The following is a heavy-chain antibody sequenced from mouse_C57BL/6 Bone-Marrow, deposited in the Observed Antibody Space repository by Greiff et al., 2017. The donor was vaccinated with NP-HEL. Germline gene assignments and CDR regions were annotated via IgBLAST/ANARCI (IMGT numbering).Heavy chain of an antibody. V-gene: IGHV5-4*01. CDR1: GFTFSSYA. CDR2: ISDGGSYT. J-gene: IGHJ4*01. Sequence: EVKLQESGGGLVKPGGSLKLSCAASGFTFSSYAMSWVRQTPEKRLEWVATISDGGSYTYYPDNVKGRFTISRDNAKNNLYLQMSHLKSEDTAMYYCARDPILRESAMDYWGQGTSVTVSS. D-gene: IGHD1-1*01. CDR3: ARDPILRESAMDY.